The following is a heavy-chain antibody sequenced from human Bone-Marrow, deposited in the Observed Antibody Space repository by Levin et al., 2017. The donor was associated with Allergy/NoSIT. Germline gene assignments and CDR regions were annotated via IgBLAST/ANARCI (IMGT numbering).Heavy chain of an antibody. J-gene: IGHJ6*02. CDR2: TSYDGSNK. CDR3: VRDRVEQPPGKGYYGMDG. D-gene: IGHD6-13*01. CDR1: GFTFRIYA. V-gene: IGHV3-30*04. Sequence: GGSLRLSCAASGFTFRIYAMHWVRQAPGKGLEWVAVTSYDGSNKYYADSVKGRFTMSRDNSKNTLDLQMNSLRGEDTAVYYCVRDRVEQPPGKGYYGMDGWGQGTTVTVSS.